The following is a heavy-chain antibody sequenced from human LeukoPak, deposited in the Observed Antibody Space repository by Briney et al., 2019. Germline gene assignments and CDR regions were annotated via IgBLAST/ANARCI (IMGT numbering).Heavy chain of an antibody. CDR1: GGSISSHY. CDR2: IDYSGST. CDR3: ARVGDGYNLPYGMDV. Sequence: PSETLSLTCTVPGGSISSHYWSWIRQPPGKGLGWIGYIDYSGSTNYNPSLKSRVTISVDTSKNQFSLKLSSVTAADTAVYYCARVGDGYNLPYGMDVWGQGTTVTVSS. V-gene: IGHV4-59*11. D-gene: IGHD5-24*01. J-gene: IGHJ6*02.